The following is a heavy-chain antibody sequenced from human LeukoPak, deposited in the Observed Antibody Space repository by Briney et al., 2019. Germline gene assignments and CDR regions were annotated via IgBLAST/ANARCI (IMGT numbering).Heavy chain of an antibody. CDR3: ARAPVGATLDY. V-gene: IGHV1-46*01. D-gene: IGHD1-26*01. J-gene: IGHJ4*02. CDR1: GYTFTSYY. CDR2: INPSGGST. Sequence: ASVKVSCKASGYTFTSYYMHWVRQAPGQGLEWMGIINPSGGSTSYAQKFQGRVTMTRDMSTSTVYMELSSLRSEDTAVYYCARAPVGATLDYWSQGTLVTVPS.